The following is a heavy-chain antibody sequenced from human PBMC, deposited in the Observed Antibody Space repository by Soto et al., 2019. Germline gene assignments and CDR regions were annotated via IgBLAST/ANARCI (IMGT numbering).Heavy chain of an antibody. CDR2: IIPIFGTR. D-gene: IGHD2-15*01. Sequence: GASVKVSCKASGGTFSSYTISWVRQAPGQGLEWLGRIIPIFGTRDYAQKFQGRVTITADDSTTTAYMELSSLRSDDTAVYYCAKDGGREGYFGNWFDPWGQGTLVTVSS. CDR1: GGTFSSYT. CDR3: AKDGGREGYFGNWFDP. V-gene: IGHV1-69*13. J-gene: IGHJ5*02.